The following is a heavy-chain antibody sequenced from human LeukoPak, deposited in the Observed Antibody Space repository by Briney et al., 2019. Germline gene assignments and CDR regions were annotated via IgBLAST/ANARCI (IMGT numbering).Heavy chain of an antibody. CDR3: ARPSSGWTSRLGL. J-gene: IGHJ4*02. CDR2: IYPGASAA. V-gene: IGHV5-51*01. Sequence: GESLKISCKGSGYTFTDYNIGWVRQMPGKGLEWVGIIYPGASAARYSPSFQGQVTISADKSTSTTYLQWRSLKASDTAMYYCARPSSGWTSRLGLWGQGTLVTVSS. CDR1: GYTFTDYN. D-gene: IGHD6-19*01.